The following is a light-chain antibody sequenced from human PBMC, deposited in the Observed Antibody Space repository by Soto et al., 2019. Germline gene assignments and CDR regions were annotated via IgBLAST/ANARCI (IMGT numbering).Light chain of an antibody. CDR1: SSDVESYNL. CDR3: CSYTGRPIFVL. Sequence: QSVLTQPASVSGSPGQSITISCTGTSSDVESYNLVSWYQQHPGKAPRLMIYEASKRPSGVSNRFSGSESDNTASLTISGLQAEYEADYYCCSYTGRPIFVLFGGGTKVTVL. J-gene: IGLJ2*01. V-gene: IGLV2-23*01. CDR2: EAS.